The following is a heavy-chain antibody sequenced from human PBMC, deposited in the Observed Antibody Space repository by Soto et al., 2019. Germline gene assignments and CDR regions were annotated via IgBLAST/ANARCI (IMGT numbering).Heavy chain of an antibody. CDR1: GFTFDDYA. J-gene: IGHJ6*03. Sequence: GGSLRLSCAASGFTFDDYAMHWVRQAPGKGLEWVSGISWNSGSIGYADSVKGRFTISRDNAKNSLYLQMNSLRAEDTALYYCAKGFYGSEKIGYMDVWGKGTTVTVSS. D-gene: IGHD3-10*01. CDR3: AKGFYGSEKIGYMDV. V-gene: IGHV3-9*01. CDR2: ISWNSGSI.